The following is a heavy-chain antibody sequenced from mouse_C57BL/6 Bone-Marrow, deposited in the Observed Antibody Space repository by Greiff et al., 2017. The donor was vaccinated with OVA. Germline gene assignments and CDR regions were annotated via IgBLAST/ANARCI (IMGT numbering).Heavy chain of an antibody. CDR2: IWSGGST. J-gene: IGHJ4*01. V-gene: IGHV2-2*01. Sequence: VQLQQSGPGLVQPSQSLSITCTVSGFSLTSYGVHWVRQSPGKGLEWLGVIWSGGSTDYNAAFISRLSISKDNSKSQVFFKMNSLQADDTAIYYCARILYDGYRGYYAMDYWGQGTSVTVSS. CDR1: GFSLTSYG. D-gene: IGHD2-3*01. CDR3: ARILYDGYRGYYAMDY.